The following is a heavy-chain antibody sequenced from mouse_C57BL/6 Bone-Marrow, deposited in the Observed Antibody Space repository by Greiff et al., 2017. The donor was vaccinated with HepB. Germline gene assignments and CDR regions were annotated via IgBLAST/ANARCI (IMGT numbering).Heavy chain of an antibody. V-gene: IGHV5-17*01. J-gene: IGHJ4*01. CDR2: ISSGSSTI. CDR1: GFTFSDYG. Sequence: EVQVVESGGGLVKPGGSLKLSCAASGFTFSDYGMHWVRQAPEKGLEWVAYISSGSSTIYYADTVKCRFTISRDNAKNTLFLQMTSLRSEDTAMYYCASSYYGSSRYYAMDYWGQGTSVTVSS. D-gene: IGHD1-1*01. CDR3: ASSYYGSSRYYAMDY.